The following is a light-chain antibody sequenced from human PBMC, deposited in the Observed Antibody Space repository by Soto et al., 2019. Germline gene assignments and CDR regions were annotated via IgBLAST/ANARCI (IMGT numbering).Light chain of an antibody. Sequence: DIQMTQSPSSLSASVGDRVTITCRASQGINNYLAWYQQKPGKVPKLLIYAASTLHPGVSSRFSGSGSGTDVHLTVISQQPQEVATYYWQKYNRAPITFGQGTRLEIK. J-gene: IGKJ5*01. CDR3: QKYNRAPIT. CDR1: QGINNY. V-gene: IGKV1-27*01. CDR2: AAS.